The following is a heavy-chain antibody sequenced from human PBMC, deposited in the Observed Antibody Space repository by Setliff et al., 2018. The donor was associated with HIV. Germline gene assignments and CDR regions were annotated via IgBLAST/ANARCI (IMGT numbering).Heavy chain of an antibody. D-gene: IGHD4-17*01. CDR1: GGSISGYY. Sequence: LSLTCNVSGGSISGYYWTWIRQPAGKGLEWIGRIYSSGRTNYNSSLKSRVTMSVDTSKNQFSLKLRSVTAADTAVYYCARGGGPTVVSNFAYWGQGTLVTVSS. V-gene: IGHV4-4*07. CDR3: ARGGGPTVVSNFAY. J-gene: IGHJ4*02. CDR2: IYSSGRT.